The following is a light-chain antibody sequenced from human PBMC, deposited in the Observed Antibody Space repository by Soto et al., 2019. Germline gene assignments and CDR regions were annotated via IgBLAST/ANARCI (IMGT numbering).Light chain of an antibody. V-gene: IGKV1-12*01. CDR1: QGISSW. J-gene: IGKJ1*01. CDR3: QQYHSRRT. CDR2: AAS. Sequence: PITQSPSSVSASVGDRVTITCRASQGISSWLAWYQQKPGTAPRLLIYAASSLQSGVPSRLRGIGSGTEFTLPLSSLQPDDFATDDCQQYHSRRTFVQGTKVDI.